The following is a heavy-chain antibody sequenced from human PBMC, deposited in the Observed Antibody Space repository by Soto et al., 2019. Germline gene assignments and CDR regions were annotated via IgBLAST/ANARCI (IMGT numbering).Heavy chain of an antibody. V-gene: IGHV3-21*01. CDR3: ATRVAVAPLFDY. Sequence: SGGSLRLSCAAAGHTFSSYTMNWFRQAPGKGLEWVSSMSSGSSYIYYADSVKGRFTISRDNAKNSLFLQMNSLRAEDTAVYYCATRVAVAPLFDYWGQATMVTFSS. D-gene: IGHD6-19*01. CDR2: MSSGSSYI. J-gene: IGHJ4*01. CDR1: GHTFSSYT.